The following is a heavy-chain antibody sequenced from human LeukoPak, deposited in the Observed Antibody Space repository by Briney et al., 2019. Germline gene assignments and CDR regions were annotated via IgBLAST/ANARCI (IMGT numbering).Heavy chain of an antibody. J-gene: IGHJ4*02. Sequence: GGSLRLSCAASGFTFRSYALSWVRQAPGKGLEWVSSLISSGAVTYYADSVKGRFTISRDKSKNTVYLQMNSLRAEDTAVYYCARDPRGPTAYDHSGRDTFDSWGQGTLVTVSS. V-gene: IGHV3-23*01. D-gene: IGHD3-22*01. CDR1: GFTFRSYA. CDR2: LISSGAVT. CDR3: ARDPRGPTAYDHSGRDTFDS.